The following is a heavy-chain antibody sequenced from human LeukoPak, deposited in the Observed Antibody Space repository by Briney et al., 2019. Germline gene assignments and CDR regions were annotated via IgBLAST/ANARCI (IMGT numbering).Heavy chain of an antibody. D-gene: IGHD3-22*01. CDR1: GFTFSSYE. J-gene: IGHJ5*02. CDR3: VRDSQYYYDSGLWFDP. CDR2: ISGSGSTI. V-gene: IGHV3-48*03. Sequence: GGSLRLSCAASGFTFSSYEMNWVRQTPGKGLEWVSYISGSGSTIYYAESVKGRFTISRDNAKNSLYLQMNSLRAEDTAVYYCVRDSQYYYDSGLWFDPWGQGTLVTVSS.